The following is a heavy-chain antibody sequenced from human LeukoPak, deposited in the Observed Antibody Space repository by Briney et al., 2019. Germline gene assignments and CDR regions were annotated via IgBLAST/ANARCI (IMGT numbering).Heavy chain of an antibody. CDR1: EFTFSTYD. V-gene: IGHV3-23*01. Sequence: GGSLRLSCGASEFTFSTYDMNWVRQAPGKGLEWVSTISGSGGDTYYADSVKGRFTISRDNSKNSLYMQMNSLRSEDTAVYYCAKVEKNYYYDYMDVWGKGTTVTVSS. J-gene: IGHJ6*03. CDR2: ISGSGGDT. D-gene: IGHD3-3*01. CDR3: AKVEKNYYYDYMDV.